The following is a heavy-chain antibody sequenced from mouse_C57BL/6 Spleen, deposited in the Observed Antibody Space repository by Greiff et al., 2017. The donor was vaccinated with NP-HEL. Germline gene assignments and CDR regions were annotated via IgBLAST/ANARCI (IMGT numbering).Heavy chain of an antibody. CDR2: IWTGGGT. V-gene: IGHV2-9-1*01. CDR1: GFSLTSYA. J-gene: IGHJ1*03. Sequence: QVQLKQSGPGLVAPSQSLSITCTVSGFSLTSYAISWVRQPPGKGLEWLGVIWTGGGTNYNSALKSRLSLSKDNSKSQVFLKMNILQTDDTARYYCARNKPYYYGSSLGYFDVWGTGTTVTVSS. D-gene: IGHD1-1*01. CDR3: ARNKPYYYGSSLGYFDV.